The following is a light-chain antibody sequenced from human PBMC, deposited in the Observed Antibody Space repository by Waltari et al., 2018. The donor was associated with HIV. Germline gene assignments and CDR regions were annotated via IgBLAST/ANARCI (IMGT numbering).Light chain of an antibody. CDR2: AAS. CDR1: QSVRIS. J-gene: IGKJ3*01. CDR3: QQSCSSPLS. Sequence: DIQMTQSPSSLSASVGDRITIDCRASQSVRISLNWYQQKPGKVPKLLISAASTLQSGVPSRFSGSGSGTDFTLTIDSLQPDDFATYYCQQSCSSPLSFGPGTKVDIK. V-gene: IGKV1-39*01.